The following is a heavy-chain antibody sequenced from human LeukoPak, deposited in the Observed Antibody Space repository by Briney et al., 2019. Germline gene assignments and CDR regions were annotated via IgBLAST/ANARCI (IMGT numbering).Heavy chain of an antibody. V-gene: IGHV3-30-3*01. D-gene: IGHD2-2*01. CDR2: ISKDGSNK. Sequence: GGSLRLSCAASGFTFSRYGMHWVRQAPGKGLEWVAVISKDGSNKYYVDSVKGRFTISRDNSKNTLFLQMNSLRPEDTAVYYCARLSTSVPQGDYWGQGTLVTVSS. J-gene: IGHJ4*02. CDR3: ARLSTSVPQGDY. CDR1: GFTFSRYG.